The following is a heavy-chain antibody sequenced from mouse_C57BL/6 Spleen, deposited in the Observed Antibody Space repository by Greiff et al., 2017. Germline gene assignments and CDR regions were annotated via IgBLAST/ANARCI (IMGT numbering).Heavy chain of an antibody. CDR2: IDPSDSYT. CDR1: GYTFTSYW. J-gene: IGHJ3*01. V-gene: IGHV1-50*01. D-gene: IGHD4-1*01. CDR3: ALGQAWFAY. Sequence: QVQLQQPGAELVKPGASVKLSCKASGYTFTSYWMPWVNQRPGQGLEWIGEIDPSDSYTNYNQKFKGKATLTVDTSSSTAYMQLSSLTSEDSAVYYCALGQAWFAYWGQGTLVTVAA.